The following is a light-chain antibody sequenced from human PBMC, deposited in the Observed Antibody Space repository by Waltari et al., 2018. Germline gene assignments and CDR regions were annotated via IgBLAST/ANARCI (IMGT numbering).Light chain of an antibody. Sequence: SSELTQDPAVSVALGQTVRIPCQGASLRTSYASWYQQKSGQAPILFLFGKNKRPSGIPDRFSGYNSETTTSLTITGAQAEDEADYYCSSRDSSASHVLFAGGTKLTVL. CDR2: GKN. CDR1: SLRTSY. J-gene: IGLJ2*01. CDR3: SSRDSSASHVL. V-gene: IGLV3-19*01.